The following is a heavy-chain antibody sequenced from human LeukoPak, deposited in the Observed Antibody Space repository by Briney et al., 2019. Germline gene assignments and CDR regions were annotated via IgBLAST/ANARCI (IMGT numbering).Heavy chain of an antibody. V-gene: IGHV1-46*01. CDR2: INPSGGST. D-gene: IGHD6-19*01. CDR3: ARESGYSSGAGLAYGMDV. CDR1: GYTFTSYY. J-gene: IGHJ6*04. Sequence: ASVKVSCKASGYTFTSYYMHWVRQAPGQGLEWMGIINPSGGSTSYAQKFQGRVTMTRDTSTSTAYMELSSLRSEDTAVYYCARESGYSSGAGLAYGMDVWGKGTTVTVSS.